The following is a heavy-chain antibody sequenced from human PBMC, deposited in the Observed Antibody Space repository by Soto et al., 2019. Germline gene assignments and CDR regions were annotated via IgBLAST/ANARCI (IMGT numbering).Heavy chain of an antibody. CDR3: AKDRGATVTTFFMDV. J-gene: IGHJ6*03. CDR2: ISGSGGST. CDR1: GFTFSSYA. V-gene: IGHV3-23*01. Sequence: GGSLILSCAASGFTFSSYAMSWVRQAPGKGLEWVSAISGSGGSTYYADSVKGRFTISRDNSKNTLYLQMNSLRAEDTAVYYCAKDRGATVTTFFMDVWGKGTTVTVSS. D-gene: IGHD4-4*01.